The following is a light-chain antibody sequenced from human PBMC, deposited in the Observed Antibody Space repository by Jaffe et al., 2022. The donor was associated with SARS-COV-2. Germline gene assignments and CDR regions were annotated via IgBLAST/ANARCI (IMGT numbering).Light chain of an antibody. CDR2: WAS. J-gene: IGKJ5*01. CDR1: QSLLYSSNNKNY. Sequence: DIVMTQSPDSLAVSLGERATINCKSSQSLLYSSNNKNYLAWYQQKPGQPPKLLISWASTRESGVPDRFSGSGSGTDFTLTISSLQAEDVAVYYCQQYYNTPITFGQGTRLEIK. CDR3: QQYYNTPIT. V-gene: IGKV4-1*01.